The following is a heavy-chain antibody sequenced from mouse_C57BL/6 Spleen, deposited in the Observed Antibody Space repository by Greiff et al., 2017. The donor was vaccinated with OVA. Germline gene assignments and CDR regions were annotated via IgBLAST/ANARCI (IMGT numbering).Heavy chain of an antibody. J-gene: IGHJ3*01. V-gene: IGHV10-1*01. CDR1: GFSFNTYA. Sequence: EVKLQESGGGLVQPKGSLKLSCAASGFSFNTYAMNWVRQAPGKGLEWVARIRSKSNNYATYYVDSVKDRFTISRDDSESMLYLQMNNLKTEDTAMYYCVRQNYGSSPWFAYWGQGTLVTVSA. CDR3: VRQNYGSSPWFAY. D-gene: IGHD1-1*01. CDR2: IRSKSNNYAT.